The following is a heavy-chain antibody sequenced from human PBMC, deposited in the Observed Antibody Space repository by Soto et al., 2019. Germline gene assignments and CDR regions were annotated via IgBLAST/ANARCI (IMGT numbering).Heavy chain of an antibody. J-gene: IGHJ6*01. Sequence: GGSLRLSCAASGFTFSNAWMSWVRQAPGKGLEWVGRIKSKTDGGTTDYAAPVKGRFTISRDDSKNTLYLQMNSLKTEDPREYYCTPTFARCNYGCCGMAVQGQVRTVTVS. CDR1: GFTFSNAW. CDR3: TPTFARCNYGCCGMAV. D-gene: IGHD4-17*01. CDR2: IKSKTDGGTT. V-gene: IGHV3-15*01.